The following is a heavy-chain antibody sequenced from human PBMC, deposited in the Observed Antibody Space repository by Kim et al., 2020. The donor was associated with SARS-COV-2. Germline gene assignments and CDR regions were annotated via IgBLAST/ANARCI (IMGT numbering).Heavy chain of an antibody. CDR1: GFTFSTYS. V-gene: IGHV3-48*02. D-gene: IGHD4-17*01. CDR2: IDTTSSYI. CDR3: ARRTAVTTRTVGAMDV. J-gene: IGHJ6*02. Sequence: GGSLRLSCATSGFTFSTYSVNWVRQAPGKGLEWVSYIDTTSSYIYYADSVKGRFTVSRDNAKNSLYLQMKSLRDEDTAVYYCARRTAVTTRTVGAMDVWGQGTTVTVSS.